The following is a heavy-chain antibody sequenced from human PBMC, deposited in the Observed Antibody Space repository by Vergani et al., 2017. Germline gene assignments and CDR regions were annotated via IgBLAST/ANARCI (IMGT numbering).Heavy chain of an antibody. D-gene: IGHD6-13*01. CDR1: GFTSSNAW. V-gene: IGHV3-15*01. Sequence: ELQLVESGGGLVKPGGSLRLSCAASGFTSSNAWMSWVRQAPGKGMEWVGRFKSKTAGGTTDYAAPVKGRFTISRDDSKNTLYLQMNSLKTEDTAVYYCTTDGYGSGWSIPQLDYWGQGTLVTVSS. J-gene: IGHJ4*02. CDR2: FKSKTAGGTT. CDR3: TTDGYGSGWSIPQLDY.